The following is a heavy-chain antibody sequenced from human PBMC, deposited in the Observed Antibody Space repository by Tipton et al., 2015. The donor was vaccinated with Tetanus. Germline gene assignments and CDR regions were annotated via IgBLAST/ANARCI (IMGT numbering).Heavy chain of an antibody. V-gene: IGHV4-34*01. CDR2: INHSGST. D-gene: IGHD2-2*01. CDR1: GGSFSGYY. J-gene: IGHJ5*02. Sequence: TLSLTCVVYGGSFSGYYWSWIRQPPGKGLEWIGEINHSGSTNYNPSLKSRVTISVDTSKSQFSLKLSSVTAADTAVYYCARGLLVVVPAARGRYNWFDPWGQGTLVTVSS. CDR3: ARGLLVVVPAARGRYNWFDP.